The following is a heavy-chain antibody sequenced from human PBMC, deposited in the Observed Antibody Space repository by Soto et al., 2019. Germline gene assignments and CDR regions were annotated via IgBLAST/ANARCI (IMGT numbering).Heavy chain of an antibody. J-gene: IGHJ4*02. Sequence: GASVKVSCKASGYTFTGYYMHWVRQAPGQGLEWMGWINPNSGGTNYAQKFQGRVTMTRDTSISTAYMELSRLRSDDTAVYYCARVSVPQDTAMAELDYWGQGTLVTVSS. CDR1: GYTFTGYY. CDR2: INPNSGGT. V-gene: IGHV1-2*02. D-gene: IGHD5-18*01. CDR3: ARVSVPQDTAMAELDY.